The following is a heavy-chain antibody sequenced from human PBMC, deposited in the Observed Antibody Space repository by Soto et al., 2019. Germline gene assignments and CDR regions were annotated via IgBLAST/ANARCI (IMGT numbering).Heavy chain of an antibody. V-gene: IGHV1-46*01. CDR2: VTPSGGTT. CDR1: GYTFTSRY. Sequence: ASVKVSCKASGYTFTSRYLHWVRQAPGQGPEWMEMVTPSGGTTEYAQKFKGRVTMTRDTSTSTVYMDLSSLRSDDTAVYYCARCTEVPAAIGLYYYGMDVWGQGTTVTVSS. D-gene: IGHD2-2*02. J-gene: IGHJ6*02. CDR3: ARCTEVPAAIGLYYYGMDV.